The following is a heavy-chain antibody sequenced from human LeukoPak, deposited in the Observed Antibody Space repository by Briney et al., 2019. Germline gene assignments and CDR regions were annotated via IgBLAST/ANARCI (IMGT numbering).Heavy chain of an antibody. V-gene: IGHV3-30*04. CDR2: ISYDGSNK. CDR1: GFTFSSYA. J-gene: IGHJ4*02. CDR3: RMRFGELFQFDY. D-gene: IGHD3-10*01. Sequence: GGSLRLSCAASGFTFSSYAMHWVRQAPGKGLEWVAVISYDGSNKYYADSVKGRFTISRDNSKNTLYLQMNSLRAEDTAVYYCRMRFGELFQFDYWGQGTLVTVSS.